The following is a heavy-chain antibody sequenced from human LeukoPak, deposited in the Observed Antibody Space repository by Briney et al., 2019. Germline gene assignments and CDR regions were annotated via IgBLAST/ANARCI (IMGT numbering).Heavy chain of an antibody. CDR2: INGDGSST. CDR1: GVIFSNYW. V-gene: IGHV3-74*01. CDR3: ARGGGYSYGSFDY. Sequence: GGSLRLSCAASGVIFSNYWMHWVRQAPGKGLVWVSRINGDGSSTSYADSVKGRFTISRGNAKNTLYLQMNSLRVEDTAVYYCARGGGYSYGSFDYWGQGTLVTVSS. D-gene: IGHD5-18*01. J-gene: IGHJ4*02.